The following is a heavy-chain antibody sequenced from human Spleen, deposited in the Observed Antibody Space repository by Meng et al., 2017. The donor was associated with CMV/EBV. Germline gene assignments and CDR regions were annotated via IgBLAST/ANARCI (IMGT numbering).Heavy chain of an antibody. CDR2: IGSGSGNI. J-gene: IGHJ4*02. V-gene: IGHV3-21*01. D-gene: IGHD2-2*01. Sequence: GGSLRLSCAASGFTFRNYGMNWVRQAPGKGLEWVSSIGSGSGNIYYGDSVKGRFTISRDNAKNSLFLQMSSLRAEDTAVYYCARDSMTYPATFDSWGQGTLVTVSS. CDR1: GFTFRNYG. CDR3: ARDSMTYPATFDS.